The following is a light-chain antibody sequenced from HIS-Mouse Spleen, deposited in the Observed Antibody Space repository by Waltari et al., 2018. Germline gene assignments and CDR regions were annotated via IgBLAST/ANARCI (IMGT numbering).Light chain of an antibody. CDR1: SSDVGRYNY. CDR3: CSYAGSYTLV. J-gene: IGLJ2*01. Sequence: QSALTQPRSVSGSPGPSVTISCTGTSSDVGRYNYVSWYQQHPGKAPKLMIYDVSKRPSGVPDRFSGSKSGNTASLTISGLQAEDEADYYCCSYAGSYTLVFGGGTKLTVL. V-gene: IGLV2-11*01. CDR2: DVS.